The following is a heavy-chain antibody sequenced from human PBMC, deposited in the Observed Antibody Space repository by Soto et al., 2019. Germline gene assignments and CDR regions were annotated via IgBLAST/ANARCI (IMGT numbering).Heavy chain of an antibody. CDR2: IGTSGST. Sequence: SETLSLTCTVSGGSISNYYCNWIRQPAGKGLEWIGRIGTSGSTNYNPSLKSRVTMSVDTSKQEFSLKLSSVTAADTALYYCARGGQDFWSGPFDYWGRGALVTVSS. D-gene: IGHD3-3*01. CDR3: ARGGQDFWSGPFDY. CDR1: GGSISNYY. J-gene: IGHJ4*02. V-gene: IGHV4-4*07.